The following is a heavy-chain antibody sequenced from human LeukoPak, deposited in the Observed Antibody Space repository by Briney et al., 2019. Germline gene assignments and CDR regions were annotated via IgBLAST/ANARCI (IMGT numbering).Heavy chain of an antibody. J-gene: IGHJ4*02. D-gene: IGHD6-19*01. CDR1: GFTFSSYG. V-gene: IGHV3-33*01. CDR2: IWYDGSNK. Sequence: GGSLRLSCAASGFTFSSYGMHWVRQAPGKGLEWVAVIWYDGSNKYYADSVKGRFTISRDNSKNTLYLQMNSLRAEDTAVYYCASLTGYYWGIAVAGHSPFDYWGQGTLVTVSS. CDR3: ASLTGYYWGIAVAGHSPFDY.